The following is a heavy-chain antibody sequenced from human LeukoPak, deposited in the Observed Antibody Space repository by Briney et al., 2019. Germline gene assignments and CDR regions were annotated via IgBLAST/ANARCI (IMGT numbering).Heavy chain of an antibody. D-gene: IGHD6-19*01. CDR1: GYSFTRNA. V-gene: IGHV1-3*03. J-gene: IGHJ4*02. CDR2: IDSDKGNT. Sequence: GASVKVSCQASGYSFTRNAIHWVRPAPAQRLAWMGWIDSDKGNTKYSQEFQGRVTFTRDTSASTVYMELSSLRSEDIAIYYCARGYSNGWYHDYWGQGTPVIVSS. CDR3: ARGYSNGWYHDY.